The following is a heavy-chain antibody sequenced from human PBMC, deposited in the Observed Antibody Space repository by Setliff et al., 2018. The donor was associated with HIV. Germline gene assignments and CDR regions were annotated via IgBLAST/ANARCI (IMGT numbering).Heavy chain of an antibody. CDR2: IIPMFSTV. CDR1: GGTFSTHV. V-gene: IGHV1-69*05. D-gene: IGHD2-15*01. Sequence: SVKVSCKASGGTFSTHVISWVRQAPGQGLEWIGGIIPMFSTVNHAKKYQGRVTITTDESTTTAYMELTSLRSEDTAVYYCATDDHCSGGSCFLTMDYWGLGTLVTVSS. CDR3: ATDDHCSGGSCFLTMDY. J-gene: IGHJ4*02.